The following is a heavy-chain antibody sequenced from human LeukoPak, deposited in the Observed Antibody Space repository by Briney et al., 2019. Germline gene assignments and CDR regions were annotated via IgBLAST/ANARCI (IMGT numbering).Heavy chain of an antibody. Sequence: SETLSLTCTVSGASVSSSNYYWSWIWQPPGKGLEWIGYIYYSGSTNYNPSLKSRVTISVDTSKNQFSLKLSSVTAADTAVYYCARDYCTTTRCYPNYFDYWGQGTLVTVSS. J-gene: IGHJ4*02. V-gene: IGHV4-61*01. CDR1: GASVSSSNYY. CDR3: ARDYCTTTRCYPNYFDY. D-gene: IGHD2-2*01. CDR2: IYYSGST.